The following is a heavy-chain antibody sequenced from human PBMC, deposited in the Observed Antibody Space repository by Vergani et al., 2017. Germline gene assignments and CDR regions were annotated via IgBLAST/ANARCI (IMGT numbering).Heavy chain of an antibody. V-gene: IGHV6-1*01. J-gene: IGHJ6*03. D-gene: IGHD3-22*01. Sequence: QVQLHQSGPGLVKPSQTLSLTCAISGDRVSNKSAGWNWIRQSPSRGLEWLGRTYFMSKWYNDYAESVKIHMTINSDTSKDLFSLQLQSVTPEDTAVYYCAREDISLTVEGANYMDIWGKGTTVTVSS. CDR3: AREDISLTVEGANYMDI. CDR1: GDRVSNKSAG. CDR2: TYFMSKWYN.